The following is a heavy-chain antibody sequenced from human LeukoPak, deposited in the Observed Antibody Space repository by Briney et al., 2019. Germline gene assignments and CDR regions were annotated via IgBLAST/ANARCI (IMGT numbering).Heavy chain of an antibody. V-gene: IGHV4-39*07. CDR3: ARDREDGSPGGYFDY. J-gene: IGHJ4*02. CDR2: IYYSGST. Sequence: PSETLSLTCTVSGGSISSSSYYWGWIRQPPGTGLEWIGSIYYSGSTYYNPSLKSRVTISVDTSKNQFSLKLSSVTAADTAVYYCARDREDGSPGGYFDYWGQGTLVTVSS. D-gene: IGHD5-24*01. CDR1: GGSISSSSYY.